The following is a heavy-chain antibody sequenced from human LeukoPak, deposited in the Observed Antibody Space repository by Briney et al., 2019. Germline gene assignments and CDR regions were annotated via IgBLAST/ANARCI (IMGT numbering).Heavy chain of an antibody. CDR1: GFTFSSYA. D-gene: IGHD3-3*01. V-gene: IGHV3-23*01. CDR2: ISGSGGST. CDR3: AKEETNDFWSGSEDAFDI. J-gene: IGHJ3*02. Sequence: AGGSLRLSCAASGFTFSSYAMSWVRQAPGKGLEWVSAISGSGGSTYYADSVKGRFTISRDNSKNTLYLQMNSLRAEDTAVYYCAKEETNDFWSGSEDAFDIWGQGTMVTVSS.